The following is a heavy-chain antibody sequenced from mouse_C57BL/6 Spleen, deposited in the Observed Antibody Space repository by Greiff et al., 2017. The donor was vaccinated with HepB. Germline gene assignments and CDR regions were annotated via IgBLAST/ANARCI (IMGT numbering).Heavy chain of an antibody. CDR1: GYSITSGYY. D-gene: IGHD1-1*01. J-gene: IGHJ3*01. V-gene: IGHV3-6*01. CDR3: VSLYCGSLAY. Sequence: EVKLQESGPGLVKPSQSLSLTCSVTGYSITSGYYLNWIRQFPGNKLEWMGYLSYDGSNNYNPSLNNRISITRDTSKNQIFLKLNSVTTEDTATYYGVSLYCGSLAYWGQVTLVTVSA. CDR2: LSYDGSN.